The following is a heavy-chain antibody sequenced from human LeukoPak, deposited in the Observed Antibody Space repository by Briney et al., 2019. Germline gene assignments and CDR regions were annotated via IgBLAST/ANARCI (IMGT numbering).Heavy chain of an antibody. Sequence: PGGSLRLSCVASGFTFSNYAMSWVRQAPGKGLELVSGIYGSDDKTVYGDAVRGRFTISRDNSKNTLYLQMNSLRADDTAVYYGAKTQGYYAAWGQGARVTVSS. CDR2: IYGSDDKT. D-gene: IGHD2-15*01. J-gene: IGHJ5*02. V-gene: IGHV3-23*01. CDR3: AKTQGYYAA. CDR1: GFTFSNYA.